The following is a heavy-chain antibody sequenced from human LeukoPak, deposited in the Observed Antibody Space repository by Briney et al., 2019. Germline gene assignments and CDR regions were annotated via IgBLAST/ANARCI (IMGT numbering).Heavy chain of an antibody. J-gene: IGHJ3*01. V-gene: IGHV1-2*02. CDR1: GYTFTGYY. Sequence: APVKVSCKASGYTFTGYYMHWVRQAPGHRLEWMGWINPNSGGTNYAQKFQGRVTMTRDPSISTAYMELTRLRSDDTAVYYCARDGNYYDNSDPGAFDVWGQGTMVTVSS. CDR3: ARDGNYYDNSDPGAFDV. CDR2: INPNSGGT. D-gene: IGHD3-22*01.